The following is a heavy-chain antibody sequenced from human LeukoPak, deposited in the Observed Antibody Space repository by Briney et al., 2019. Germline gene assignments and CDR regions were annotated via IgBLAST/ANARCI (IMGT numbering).Heavy chain of an antibody. CDR3: ARGYYYDSSGYLD. J-gene: IGHJ4*02. CDR2: IYHSGST. D-gene: IGHD3-22*01. CDR1: GGSISSGGYS. V-gene: IGHV4-30-2*01. Sequence: SETLSLTCAVSGGSISSGGYSWRWIRQPPGKGLEWIGYIYHSGSTYYNPSLKSRVTISVDRSKNQFSLKLSSVTAADTAVYYCARGYYYDSSGYLDWGQGTLVTVSS.